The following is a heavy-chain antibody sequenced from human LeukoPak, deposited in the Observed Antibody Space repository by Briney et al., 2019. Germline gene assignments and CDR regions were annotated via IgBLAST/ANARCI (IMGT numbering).Heavy chain of an antibody. CDR3: AKCDSTRIHLWFGMTNFDY. J-gene: IGHJ4*02. CDR1: GFTFSSYA. D-gene: IGHD3-10*01. V-gene: IGHV3-23*01. Sequence: PGGSLRLSCAASGFTFSSYAMSWVRQAPGKGLEWVSAISGSGGSTYYADSVKGRFTISRDNSKNTLYLQMNSLRAEDTAVYYCAKCDSTRIHLWFGMTNFDYWGQGTLVTVSS. CDR2: ISGSGGST.